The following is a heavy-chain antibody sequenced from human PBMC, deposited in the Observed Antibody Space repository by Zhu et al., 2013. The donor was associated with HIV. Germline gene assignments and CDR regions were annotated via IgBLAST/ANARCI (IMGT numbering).Heavy chain of an antibody. CDR3: ARVRYYDSRDMYDAFDI. D-gene: IGHD3-22*01. J-gene: IGHJ3*02. Sequence: QVQLVQSGAEVKKPGSSVKVSCKASGGTFSSYTISWVRQAPGQGLEWMGRIIPILGIANYAQKFQGRVTITADKSTSTAYMELSSLRSEDTAVYYCARVRYYDSRDMYDAFDIWGQGTMVTVSS. CDR2: IIPILGIA. V-gene: IGHV1-69*02. CDR1: GGTFSSYT.